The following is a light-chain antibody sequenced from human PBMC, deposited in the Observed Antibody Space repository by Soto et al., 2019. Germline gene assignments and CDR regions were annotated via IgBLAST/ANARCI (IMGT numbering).Light chain of an antibody. CDR2: GAS. V-gene: IGKV3-15*01. CDR3: QQYSNWPSWT. CDR1: QSVSSF. Sequence: EKVMTQSPATLSMSPGERATLSCRASQSVSSFLAWYQQKPGQAPRLLIYGASTRATGIPARFSGSGSGTEFTLTISIVQSEDFAVYYCQQYSNWPSWTFGQGTKVEVK. J-gene: IGKJ1*01.